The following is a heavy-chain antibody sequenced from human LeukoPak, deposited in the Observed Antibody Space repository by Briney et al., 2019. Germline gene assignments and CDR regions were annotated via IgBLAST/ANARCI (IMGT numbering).Heavy chain of an antibody. J-gene: IGHJ4*02. Sequence: GGSLRLSCAASGFTFSSYSMNWVRQAPGKGLEWVSSISSSGGYIYYADSVQGRFTISRDNAKNSLYLQMNSLRAEDTAVYYCTTESGGFCSGGSCYLVWGQGTLVTVSS. CDR3: TTESGGFCSGGSCYLV. CDR2: ISSSGGYI. D-gene: IGHD2-15*01. V-gene: IGHV3-21*03. CDR1: GFTFSSYS.